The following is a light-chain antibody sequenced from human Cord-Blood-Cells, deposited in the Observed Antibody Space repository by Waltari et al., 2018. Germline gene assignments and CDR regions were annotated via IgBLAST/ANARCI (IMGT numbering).Light chain of an antibody. CDR1: SSNIGNNY. Sequence: QSVLTQPPSVSAAPGQKVTISCSGSSSNIGNNYVSWYQQLPGTAPKLLIYDNNKRPSGIPDRFSGSKACTSATLGITGLQTGDEADYYCGTWDSSLSAVFGGGTKLTVL. V-gene: IGLV1-51*01. J-gene: IGLJ3*02. CDR2: DNN. CDR3: GTWDSSLSAV.